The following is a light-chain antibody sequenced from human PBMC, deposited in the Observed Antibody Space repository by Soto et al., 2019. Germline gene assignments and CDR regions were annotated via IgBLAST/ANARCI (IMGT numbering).Light chain of an antibody. CDR2: GNS. Sequence: QSVLTQPPSVSGAPGQRVTISCTGSSSNIGAGYDVHWYQQLPGTAPKLLIYGNSNRPSGVPDRFSGSKSGTSASLAITGLQAEDEADYYCSSYTSSSTPYVFGTGTKVTV. CDR1: SSNIGAGYD. CDR3: SSYTSSSTPYV. J-gene: IGLJ1*01. V-gene: IGLV1-40*01.